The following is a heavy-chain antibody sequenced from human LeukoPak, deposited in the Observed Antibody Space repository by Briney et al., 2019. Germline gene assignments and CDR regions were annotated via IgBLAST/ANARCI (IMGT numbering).Heavy chain of an antibody. Sequence: SETLSLTCTVSGGSISSNNYYWGWIRQPPGKGLEWIGSIYYSGSTYYNPSLKGRVTISVDTSKNQFSLKLSSVTAADTAVYYCVNSSPGGGWLVSGNFDYWGQGTLVTVSS. D-gene: IGHD6-19*01. V-gene: IGHV4-39*01. J-gene: IGHJ4*02. CDR3: VNSSPGGGWLVSGNFDY. CDR2: IYYSGST. CDR1: GGSISSNNYY.